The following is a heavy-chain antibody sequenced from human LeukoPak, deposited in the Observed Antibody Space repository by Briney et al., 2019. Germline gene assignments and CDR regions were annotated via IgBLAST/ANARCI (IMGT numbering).Heavy chain of an antibody. V-gene: IGHV4-61*02. J-gene: IGHJ4*02. CDR3: ARVQQSQIDYYFDY. Sequence: KASQTLSLTCTVSGGSISRGNDYWSWIRQPAGKGLEWIGRIYISGANNYNPSLKSRVTISIDTSKNQFSLKLSSVTAADTAVYYCARVQQSQIDYYFDYWGQGTLVTVSS. D-gene: IGHD3-9*01. CDR1: GGSISRGNDY. CDR2: IYISGAN.